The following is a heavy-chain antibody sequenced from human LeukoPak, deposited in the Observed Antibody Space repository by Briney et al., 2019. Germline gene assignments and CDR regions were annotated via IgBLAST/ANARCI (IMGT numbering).Heavy chain of an antibody. Sequence: PSETLSLTCAVSGYSISSGYYWGWIRQPPGKGLGWIGSIYHSGSTYYNPSLKSRVTISVDTSKNQFSLKLSSVTAADTAVYYCARRQVGATTGIDYWGQGTLVTASS. D-gene: IGHD1-26*01. V-gene: IGHV4-38-2*01. CDR1: GYSISSGYY. CDR2: IYHSGST. J-gene: IGHJ4*02. CDR3: ARRQVGATTGIDY.